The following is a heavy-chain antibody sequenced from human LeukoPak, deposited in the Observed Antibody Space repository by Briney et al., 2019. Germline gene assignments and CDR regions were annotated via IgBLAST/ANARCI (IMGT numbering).Heavy chain of an antibody. Sequence: GASVKVSCKASGGTFSSYAISWVRQAPGQGLEWMGRIIPIFGIANYAQKFQGRVTITADKSTSTAYMELSSLRSEDTAVYYCARGGNCSSTSCQTYYYGMDVWGQGTTVTVSS. CDR1: GGTFSSYA. CDR2: IIPIFGIA. V-gene: IGHV1-69*04. J-gene: IGHJ6*02. D-gene: IGHD2-2*01. CDR3: ARGGNCSSTSCQTYYYGMDV.